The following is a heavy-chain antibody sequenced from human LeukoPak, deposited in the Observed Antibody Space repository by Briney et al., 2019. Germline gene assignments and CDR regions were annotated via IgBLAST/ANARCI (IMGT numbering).Heavy chain of an antibody. CDR1: GDSVSSNSAA. J-gene: IGHJ5*02. D-gene: IGHD4-23*01. Sequence: SQTLSLTCAISGDSVSSNSAAWNWIRQSPSRGLEWLGRTYYRSKWYNDYAVSVKSRITINPDTSKNQFSLQLNSVTPEDTAVYYCARTIRDYGGNRNWLDPWGQGTLVTVSS. V-gene: IGHV6-1*01. CDR3: ARTIRDYGGNRNWLDP. CDR2: TYYRSKWYN.